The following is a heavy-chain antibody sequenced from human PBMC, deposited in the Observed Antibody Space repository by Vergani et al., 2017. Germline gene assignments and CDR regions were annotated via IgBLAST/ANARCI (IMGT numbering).Heavy chain of an antibody. CDR1: GASIRSSNYY. J-gene: IGHJ6*02. CDR3: ARGLTVVVVAATRGMDG. V-gene: IGHV4-39*07. D-gene: IGHD2-15*01. CDR2: INHSGST. Sequence: QLQLQESGPGLLKPSQTLSLTCSVSGASIRSSNYYWSWIPQPPGKGLEWSGEINHSGSTNYNPSLKSRVTISLDTTENQFSLKLSSVTAAATAVYYCARGLTVVVVAATRGMDGWGQGTTVTVSS.